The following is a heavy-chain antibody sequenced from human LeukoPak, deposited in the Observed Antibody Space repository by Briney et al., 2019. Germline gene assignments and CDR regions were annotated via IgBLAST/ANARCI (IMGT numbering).Heavy chain of an antibody. V-gene: IGHV4-59*01. J-gene: IGHJ4*02. CDR1: RGSISNYY. Sequence: SETLSLTCTVSRGSISNYYWGRIRQPPGKGLEWIGFFSYSGSTNYNPSLKSRVTISVDTSKNQFSLKLTSVTAADTAVYYCARLPVAVPGTYSDYWGQGTLVTVSS. CDR2: FSYSGST. D-gene: IGHD6-19*01. CDR3: ARLPVAVPGTYSDY.